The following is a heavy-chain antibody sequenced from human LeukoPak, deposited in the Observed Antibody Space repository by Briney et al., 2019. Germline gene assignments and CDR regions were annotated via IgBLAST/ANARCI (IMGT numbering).Heavy chain of an antibody. Sequence: GGSLRPSCAASGFTFSSFSLTWVPRPPGKGLEWVSSISSSSSYIKYADSVKGRFTISRDNAKNSLYLQMNSLRAEDTAVYYCARGRGVGATALDYWGQGTLVTVSS. V-gene: IGHV3-21*01. J-gene: IGHJ4*02. CDR3: ARGRGVGATALDY. CDR1: GFTFSSFS. CDR2: ISSSSSYI. D-gene: IGHD1-26*01.